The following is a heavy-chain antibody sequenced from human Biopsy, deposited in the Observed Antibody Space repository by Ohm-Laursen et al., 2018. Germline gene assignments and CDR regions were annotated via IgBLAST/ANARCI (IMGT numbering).Heavy chain of an antibody. J-gene: IGHJ4*02. CDR1: GFDFSDYS. CDR2: ISDSGGST. V-gene: IGHV3-23*01. Sequence: SLRLSCAASGFDFSDYSMSWVRQAPGKGLEWVSGISDSGGSTYYADSVKGRLTISRDNSKNTLYLEMNSLRAEDTAIYYCAKARSGSSNSCYNYWGQGTLVIVSS. D-gene: IGHD2-2*02. CDR3: AKARSGSSNSCYNY.